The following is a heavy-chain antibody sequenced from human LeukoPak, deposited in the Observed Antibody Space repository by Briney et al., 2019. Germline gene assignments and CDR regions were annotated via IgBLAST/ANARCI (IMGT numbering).Heavy chain of an antibody. CDR3: ARDSDILTGYRFDY. D-gene: IGHD3-9*01. J-gene: IGHJ4*02. CDR1: GGTFSSYA. CDR2: IIPIFGTA. Sequence: GSSVKVSCKASGGTFSSYAISRVRLAPAPGLEWMGVIIPIFGTANYAQKFQGRVTITADESTSTAYMELSSLRSEDTAVDYCARDSDILTGYRFDYWGQGTLVTVSS. V-gene: IGHV1-69*01.